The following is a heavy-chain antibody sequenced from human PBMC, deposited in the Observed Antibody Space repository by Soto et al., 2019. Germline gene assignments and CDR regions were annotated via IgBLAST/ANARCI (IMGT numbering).Heavy chain of an antibody. CDR1: GYTFTSYA. D-gene: IGHD4-4*01. Sequence: SVKVSCKASGYTFTSYAMHWVRQAPGQRLEWMGWINAGNGNTKYSQKFQGRVTITRDTSASTAYMELSSLRSEDTAVYYCALQVITVTYPRRFNYYQYRMDVWGQGTTVTGSS. CDR2: INAGNGNT. V-gene: IGHV1-3*01. J-gene: IGHJ6*01. CDR3: ALQVITVTYPRRFNYYQYRMDV.